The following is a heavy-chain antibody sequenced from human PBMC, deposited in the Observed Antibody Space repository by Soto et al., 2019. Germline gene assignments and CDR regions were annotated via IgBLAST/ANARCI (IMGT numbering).Heavy chain of an antibody. CDR2: INHSGST. V-gene: IGHV4-34*01. Sequence: PSETLSLTCAVYGGFFSGYYWSWIRQPPGKGLEWIGEINHSGSTNYNPSLKSRVTISVDTSKNQFSLKLSSVTAADTAVYYCARFRPRIGGEFDIWGHGTMVTVS. J-gene: IGHJ3*02. CDR1: GGFFSGYY. D-gene: IGHD2-15*01. CDR3: ARFRPRIGGEFDI.